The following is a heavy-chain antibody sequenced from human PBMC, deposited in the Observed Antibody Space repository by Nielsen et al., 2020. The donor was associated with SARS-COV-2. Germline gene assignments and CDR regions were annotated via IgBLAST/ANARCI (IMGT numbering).Heavy chain of an antibody. CDR1: GFTFSSYA. J-gene: IGHJ4*02. CDR2: ISYDGSNK. CDR3: AKATHYYGSGTDY. D-gene: IGHD3-10*01. Sequence: GGSLRLSCAASGFTFSSYAMHWVRQAPGKGLEWVAVISYDGSNKYYADSVKGRFTISRDNSKNTLYLQMNSLRAEDTALYYCAKATHYYGSGTDYWGQGTLVTVSS. V-gene: IGHV3-30-3*01.